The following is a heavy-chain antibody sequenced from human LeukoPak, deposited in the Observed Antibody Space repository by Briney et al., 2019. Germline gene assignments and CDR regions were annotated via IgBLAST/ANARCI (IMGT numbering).Heavy chain of an antibody. J-gene: IGHJ4*02. CDR1: GGSISSGGYY. D-gene: IGHD3-22*01. V-gene: IGHV4-31*03. CDR2: IYYSGST. Sequence: PSETLSLTCTVSGGSISSGGYYWSWIRQHPGKGLEWIGYIYYSGSTYYNPSLKSRVTISVDTSKNQFSLKLSSVTAADTAVYYCARAPSPREYYYDSSGYYSAAGEYDYWGQGTLVTVSS. CDR3: ARAPSPREYYYDSSGYYSAAGEYDY.